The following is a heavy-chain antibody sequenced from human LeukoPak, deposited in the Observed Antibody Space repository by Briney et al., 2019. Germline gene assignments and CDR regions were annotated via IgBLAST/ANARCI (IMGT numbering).Heavy chain of an antibody. V-gene: IGHV1-2*02. J-gene: IGHJ4*02. CDR3: ARDLDYDLLFDY. CDR1: GYTFTIYY. Sequence: ASVTVSFTSSGYTFTIYYMHWVRQAPGQGREGMVCINPNSLCTNYPQKFQGTLTMTTHTSISTAYMELTRLRSDDTAVYYCARDLDYDLLFDYWGQGILVTVSS. CDR2: INPNSLCT. D-gene: IGHD4-17*01.